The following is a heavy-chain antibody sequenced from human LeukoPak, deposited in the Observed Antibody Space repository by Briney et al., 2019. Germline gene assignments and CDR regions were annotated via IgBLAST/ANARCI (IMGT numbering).Heavy chain of an antibody. CDR1: GYTFTSYY. J-gene: IGHJ4*02. CDR2: IHPSGGST. CDR3: ARDGPRIAALGEDFDY. V-gene: IGHV1-46*01. Sequence: ASVKVSCKASGYTFTSYYMHWVRQAPGLGLEWMGIIHPSGGSTSYAQKFQGRVTMTRDTSTSTVYVELSSLRSEDTAVYYCARDGPRIAALGEDFDYWGQGTLVTVSS. D-gene: IGHD6-6*01.